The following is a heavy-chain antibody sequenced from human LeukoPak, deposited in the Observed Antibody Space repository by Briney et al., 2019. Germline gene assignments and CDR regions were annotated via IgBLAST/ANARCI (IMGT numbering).Heavy chain of an antibody. CDR2: ISGSGDST. CDR3: AKDFVGTGNFRGGDY. J-gene: IGHJ4*02. Sequence: TGGSLRLSCAASGFTFRSYGMTWVRQAPGKGLEWVSAISGSGDSTYYADSVKGRFTISRDNSRNTLYLQMNSLRAEDTALYYCAKDFVGTGNFRGGDYWGQGTLVTVSS. V-gene: IGHV3-23*01. D-gene: IGHD1-1*01. CDR1: GFTFRSYG.